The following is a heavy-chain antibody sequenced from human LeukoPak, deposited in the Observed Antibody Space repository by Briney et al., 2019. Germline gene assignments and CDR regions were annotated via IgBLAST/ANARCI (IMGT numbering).Heavy chain of an antibody. V-gene: IGHV4-34*01. J-gene: IGHJ4*02. CDR2: INHSGST. CDR3: ARGPPIVVVAATHSEDFDY. CDR1: GGSFSGYY. Sequence: PSETLSLTCAVYGGSFSGYYWSWIRQPPGKGLEWIGEINHSGSTNYNPSLKSRVTMSVDTSKNQFSLKLSSVTAADTSVYYCARGPPIVVVAATHSEDFDYWGQGTLVTVSS. D-gene: IGHD2-15*01.